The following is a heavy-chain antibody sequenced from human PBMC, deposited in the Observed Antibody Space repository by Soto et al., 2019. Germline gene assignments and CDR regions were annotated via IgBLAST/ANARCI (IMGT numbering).Heavy chain of an antibody. Sequence: QVKLVQSGAEVKKPGSSVKVSCKASGGTFGNSAISWVRQDPGQGLEWMGGIIPVFGTVNYAQKFEGRVTITADESTSTVFMEMSRLTSEDTAVYYCAKVMAAAGYDSWGQGTLVTVCS. CDR2: IIPVFGTV. J-gene: IGHJ4*02. CDR3: AKVMAAAGYDS. V-gene: IGHV1-69*01. D-gene: IGHD3-16*01. CDR1: GGTFGNSA.